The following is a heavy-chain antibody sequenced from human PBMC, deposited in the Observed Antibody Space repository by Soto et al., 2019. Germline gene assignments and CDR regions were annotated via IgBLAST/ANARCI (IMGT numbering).Heavy chain of an antibody. CDR3: ARVNYYGSGSYQDFFYFYALDV. Sequence: QVQLVQSGAEVNKPGASVKVSCKTSGYTFSTYDINWVRQAPGQGLEWMGWMNPNSGDTGYAQKFLGRLTMTRDSTIRTVYMELSSLSSEDTAVYYCARVNYYGSGSYQDFFYFYALDVWGQGTTVTVSS. CDR2: MNPNSGDT. V-gene: IGHV1-8*01. J-gene: IGHJ6*02. D-gene: IGHD3-10*01. CDR1: GYTFSTYD.